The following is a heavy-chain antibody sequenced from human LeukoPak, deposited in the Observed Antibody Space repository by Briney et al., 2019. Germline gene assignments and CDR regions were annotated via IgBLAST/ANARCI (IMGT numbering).Heavy chain of an antibody. D-gene: IGHD6-19*01. CDR2: ISSSGNTV. V-gene: IGHV3-11*01. Sequence: GSLRLSCSASGFSFSDYYMAWIRQAPGKGPEWISSISSSGNTVYAADSVKGRFTISRDNAKNSLYLQMNSLRAEDTAVYYCARAPPLYSSGWYASLAFDIWGQGTMVTVSS. CDR3: ARAPPLYSSGWYASLAFDI. J-gene: IGHJ3*02. CDR1: GFSFSDYY.